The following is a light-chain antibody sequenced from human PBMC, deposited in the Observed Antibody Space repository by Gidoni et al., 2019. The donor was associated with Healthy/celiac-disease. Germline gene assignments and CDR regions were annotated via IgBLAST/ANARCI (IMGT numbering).Light chain of an antibody. CDR3: QQYNSYPPT. J-gene: IGKJ4*01. V-gene: IGKV1-5*03. Sequence: DIPMTQSPSTLSASVGDRVTIPCRASQTISSWLAGYQQKPGKAPKLLIYKASSLESGVPSRFSGSGSGTEFTLTISSLQPEDFATYYCQQYNSYPPTFGGGTKVEIK. CDR2: KAS. CDR1: QTISSW.